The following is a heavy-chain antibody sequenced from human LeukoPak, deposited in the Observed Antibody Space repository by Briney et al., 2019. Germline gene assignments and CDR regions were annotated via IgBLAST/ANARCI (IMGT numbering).Heavy chain of an antibody. V-gene: IGHV1-24*01. J-gene: IGHJ5*02. Sequence: ASVKVSCKVSGYTLTELSMHWVRQAPGKGLERMGGFDPEDGETIYAQKFQGRVTMTEDTSTDTAYMELSSLRSEDTAVYYCATVGGDYSNPGWFDPWGQGTLVTVSS. CDR1: GYTLTELS. CDR2: FDPEDGET. D-gene: IGHD4-4*01. CDR3: ATVGGDYSNPGWFDP.